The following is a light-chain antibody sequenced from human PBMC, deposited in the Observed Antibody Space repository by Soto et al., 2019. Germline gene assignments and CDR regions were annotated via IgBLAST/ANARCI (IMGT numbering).Light chain of an antibody. CDR3: SSYTTSNTRQIV. Sequence: QSALTQPASVSGSPGQSINISCTGTSSDVGGYNYVSWYQHHPGKAPKLIIYDVSNWPSGVSNPFSGSKSGNTASLTISGLQPEDEADYYCSSYTTSNTRQIVFGTGTKVTVL. CDR2: DVS. J-gene: IGLJ1*01. CDR1: SSDVGGYNY. V-gene: IGLV2-14*03.